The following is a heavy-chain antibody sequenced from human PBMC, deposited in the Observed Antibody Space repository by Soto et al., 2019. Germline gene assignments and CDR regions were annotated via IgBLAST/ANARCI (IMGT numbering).Heavy chain of an antibody. CDR1: GGSISSSSYY. CDR3: ATLPPLYSSTPYNWFDP. D-gene: IGHD6-13*01. V-gene: IGHV4-39*01. J-gene: IGHJ5*02. Sequence: SETLSLTCTVSGGSISSSSYYWGWIRQPPGKGLEWIGSIYYSGSTYYNPSLKSRVTISVDTSKNQFSLKLSSVTAADTAVYYCATLPPLYSSTPYNWFDPWGQGTLVTVSS. CDR2: IYYSGST.